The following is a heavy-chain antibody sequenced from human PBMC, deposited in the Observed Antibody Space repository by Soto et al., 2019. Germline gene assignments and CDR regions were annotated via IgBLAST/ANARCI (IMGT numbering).Heavy chain of an antibody. Sequence: EVQLLESGGGLVQPGGSLRLSCTASTFTFSRYAMSWVRQAPGKGLEWVSAISGGGDATFYAGSLRGRFTISRDNSKNTLYLQVNTLRVDDTDLDYCAKGFYGSSPYDWLGPWGQRTLVTVSS. D-gene: IGHD2-15*01. CDR1: TFTFSRYA. CDR3: AKGFYGSSPYDWLGP. J-gene: IGHJ5*02. CDR2: ISGGGDAT. V-gene: IGHV3-23*01.